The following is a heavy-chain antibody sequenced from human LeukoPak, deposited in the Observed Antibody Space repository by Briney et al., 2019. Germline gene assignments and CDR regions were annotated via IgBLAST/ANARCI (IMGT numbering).Heavy chain of an antibody. CDR2: IYTSGST. CDR1: GGSISSYY. Sequence: SETLSLTCTVSGGSISSYYWSWIRQPAGKGPECIGRIYTSGSTNYNPSLKSRVTMSVDTSKNQFSLKLSSVTAADTAVYYCAGLRISMRDAFDIWGQGTMVTVSS. J-gene: IGHJ3*02. D-gene: IGHD3-22*01. V-gene: IGHV4-4*07. CDR3: AGLRISMRDAFDI.